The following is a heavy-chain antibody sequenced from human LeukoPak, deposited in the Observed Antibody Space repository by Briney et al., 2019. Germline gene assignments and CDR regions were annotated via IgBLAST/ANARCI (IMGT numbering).Heavy chain of an antibody. Sequence: ASVKVSCKASGYTFTSYYMHWVRQAPGQGLEWMGIINPTTGDTTYAQKFQGRLSMTRDMSTSTVYMELSSLTSEDTAVFYCARYGFSAVWQGGWHAFDIWGQGTVVTVSS. CDR3: ARYGFSAVWQGGWHAFDI. J-gene: IGHJ3*02. CDR2: INPTTGDT. CDR1: GYTFTSYY. D-gene: IGHD2-15*01. V-gene: IGHV1-46*01.